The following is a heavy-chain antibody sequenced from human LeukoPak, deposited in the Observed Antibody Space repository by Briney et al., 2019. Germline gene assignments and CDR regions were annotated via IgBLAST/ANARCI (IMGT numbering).Heavy chain of an antibody. CDR2: INPNSGGT. CDR1: GYTFTGYY. J-gene: IGHJ5*02. CDR3: ARVNDYGDSYNWFDP. V-gene: IGHV1-2*02. Sequence: ASVKVSCKASGYTFTGYYMHWLRQAPGQGLEWMGWINPNSGGTNYAQKFQGRVTMTRDTSISTAYMELSRLRSDDTAVYYCARVNDYGDSYNWFDPWGQGTLVTVSS. D-gene: IGHD4-17*01.